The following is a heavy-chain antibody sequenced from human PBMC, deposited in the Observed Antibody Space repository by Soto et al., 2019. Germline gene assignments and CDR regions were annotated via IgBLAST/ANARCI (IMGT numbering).Heavy chain of an antibody. CDR2: IYFSGST. D-gene: IGHD6-6*01. J-gene: IGHJ5*02. Sequence: QVQLQESGPGLVKPSQTLSLTCCVSGVSISLGGYYWTWIRQQPGKGLEWIGFIYFSGSTYYHPSLKSRVTMSVDESKNQFSLKLNSMSVADTAVYFCARGGSSGFSWGQGTLVTVSS. CDR3: ARGGSSGFS. V-gene: IGHV4-31*03. CDR1: GVSISLGGYY.